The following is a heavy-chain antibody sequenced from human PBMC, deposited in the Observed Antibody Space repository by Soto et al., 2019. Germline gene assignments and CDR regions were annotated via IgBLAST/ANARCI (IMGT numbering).Heavy chain of an antibody. Sequence: GGSLRLSCAASGFTFSSYLIHWVRQGPGKGLEWVAVIWYDGSNKYYADSVKGRFTISRDNSKNTLYLQMNSLRTEDTAVYYCARPKGISGYLPIDYFGQGTLLTLSS. CDR1: GFTFSSYL. V-gene: IGHV3-33*01. CDR3: ARPKGISGYLPIDY. CDR2: IWYDGSNK. J-gene: IGHJ4*02. D-gene: IGHD3-22*01.